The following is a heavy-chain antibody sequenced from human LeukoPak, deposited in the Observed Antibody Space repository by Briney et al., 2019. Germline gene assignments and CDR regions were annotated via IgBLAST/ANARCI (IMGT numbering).Heavy chain of an antibody. J-gene: IGHJ3*02. CDR1: GFTFSDYY. CDR3: ARDRGPGIAAPRFAFDI. V-gene: IGHV3-11*01. D-gene: IGHD6-13*01. CDR2: ISSSGSTI. Sequence: GGSLRLSCAASGFTFSDYYMSWIRQAPGKGLEWGSYISSSGSTIYYADSVKGRFTISRDNAKNSLYLQMNSLRAEDTAVYYCARDRGPGIAAPRFAFDIWGQGTMVTVSS.